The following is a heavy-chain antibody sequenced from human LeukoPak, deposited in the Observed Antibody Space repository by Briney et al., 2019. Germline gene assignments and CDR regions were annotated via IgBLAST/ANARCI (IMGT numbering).Heavy chain of an antibody. J-gene: IGHJ4*02. CDR1: GFTFSSYN. V-gene: IGHV3-23*01. CDR2: IFGTGDTT. CDR3: AKRNTMIRGGPCFDH. Sequence: GGSLRLSCAASGFTFSSYNMNWVRQAPGKGLEWVSIIFGTGDTTYYADSVKGRFTVSRDNSKNTLYLQMNDLRPEDTAKYYCAKRNTMIRGGPCFDHWGQGLLVTVSS. D-gene: IGHD3-10*01.